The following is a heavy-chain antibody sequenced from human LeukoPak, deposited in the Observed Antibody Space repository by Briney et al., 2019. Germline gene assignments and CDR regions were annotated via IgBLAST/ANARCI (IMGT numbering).Heavy chain of an antibody. V-gene: IGHV4-39*07. Sequence: SETLSLTCTVSGGSISSSSYYWGWIRQPPGKGLEWIGSIYYSGSTYYNPSLKSRVTISVDTSKNQFSLKLSSVTAADTAVYYCAGRGQQQLDEDYWGQGTLVTVSS. J-gene: IGHJ4*02. CDR3: AGRGQQQLDEDY. D-gene: IGHD6-13*01. CDR2: IYYSGST. CDR1: GGSISSSSYY.